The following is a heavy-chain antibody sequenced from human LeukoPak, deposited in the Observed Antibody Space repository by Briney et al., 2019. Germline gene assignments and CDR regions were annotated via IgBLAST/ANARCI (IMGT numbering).Heavy chain of an antibody. CDR1: GYSISSGYY. V-gene: IGHV4-38-2*01. CDR2: IYHSRSA. J-gene: IGHJ5*02. CDR3: ARSNYYALSWFDP. Sequence: NASETLSLTCAVSGYSISSGYYWGWIRQPPGKGLEWIGSIYHSRSAYYNPSLKSRVTISVDTSKNQFSLKLSSVTAADTAVYYCARSNYYALSWFDPWGRGTLVTVSS. D-gene: IGHD3-10*01.